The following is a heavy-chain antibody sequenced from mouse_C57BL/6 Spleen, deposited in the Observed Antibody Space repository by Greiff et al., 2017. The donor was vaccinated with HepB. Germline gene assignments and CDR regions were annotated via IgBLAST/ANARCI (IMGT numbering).Heavy chain of an antibody. J-gene: IGHJ3*01. CDR2: ISSGSSTI. CDR1: GFTFSDYG. D-gene: IGHD1-1*01. V-gene: IGHV5-17*01. Sequence: EVQRVESGGGLVKPGGSLKLSCAASGFTFSDYGMHWVRQAPEKGLEWVAYISSGSSTIYYADTVKGRFTISRDNAKNTLFLQMTSLRSEDTAMYYCARPGYYYGSSYFCAYGGQGTLVTVSA. CDR3: ARPGYYYGSSYFCAY.